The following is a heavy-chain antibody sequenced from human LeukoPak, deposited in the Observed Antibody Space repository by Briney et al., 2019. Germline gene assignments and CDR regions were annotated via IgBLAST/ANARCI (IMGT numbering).Heavy chain of an antibody. D-gene: IGHD6-19*01. CDR2: IYHSGST. J-gene: IGHJ4*02. CDR3: ARGSYSSGWDDY. CDR1: GGSISSYY. Sequence: SEALSLTCTVSGGSISSYYWSWIRQPPGKGLEWIGSIYHSGSTYYNPSLKSRVTIAVDTSKNQFSLKLSSVTAADTAVYYCARGSYSSGWDDYWGQGTLVTVSS. V-gene: IGHV4-38-2*02.